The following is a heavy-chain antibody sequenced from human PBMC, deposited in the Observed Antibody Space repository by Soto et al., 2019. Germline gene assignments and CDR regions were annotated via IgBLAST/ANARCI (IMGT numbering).Heavy chain of an antibody. Sequence: SQTLSLTCAISGDSVSSNSVAWNWFRQSPSRGLEWLGRTYYRSKWYNDYAVSVKSRISINADTSKNQFSLQLNSVTPEDTAVYYCAQISMTEAPYWGQGTLVTVSS. V-gene: IGHV6-1*01. CDR2: TYYRSKWYN. CDR1: GDSVSSNSVA. J-gene: IGHJ4*02. D-gene: IGHD2-21*02. CDR3: AQISMTEAPY.